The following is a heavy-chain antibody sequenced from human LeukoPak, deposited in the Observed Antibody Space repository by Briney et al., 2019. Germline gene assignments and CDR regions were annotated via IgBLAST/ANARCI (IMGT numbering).Heavy chain of an antibody. CDR3: AKDEVTSGGGLAS. CDR2: MYTGGTT. J-gene: IGHJ4*02. CDR1: GFTVSGTH. D-gene: IGHD2-21*02. Sequence: GGSLRLSCAASGFTVSGTHMSWVRQAPGKGLEWVSPMYTGGTTYYADPVKGRFTISRNNSKNTMYLHMNSLRAEDTAVYYCAKDEVTSGGGLASWGQGTLVTV. V-gene: IGHV3-53*01.